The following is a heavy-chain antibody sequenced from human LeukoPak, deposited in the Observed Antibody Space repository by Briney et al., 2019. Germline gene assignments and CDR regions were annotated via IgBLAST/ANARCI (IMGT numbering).Heavy chain of an antibody. V-gene: IGHV3-74*01. Sequence: GGSLRLSCAASGFAFSSYWIHWVRQAPGKGLVWVSRIHPDGSRTSYVDSVKGRFTISRDNAKNTVYLQMNSLRAEDTAVYYCGRGKPYRRFDHWGQGNLVHVFS. CDR3: GRGKPYRRFDH. J-gene: IGHJ4*02. CDR1: GFAFSSYW. CDR2: IHPDGSRT.